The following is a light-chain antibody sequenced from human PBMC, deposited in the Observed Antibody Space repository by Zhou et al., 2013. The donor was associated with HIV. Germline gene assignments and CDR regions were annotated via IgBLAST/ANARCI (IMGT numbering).Light chain of an antibody. J-gene: IGKJ4*01. CDR1: QTITNY. Sequence: DIQMTQSPSSLSASVGDTVTITCRASQTITNYLAWFQQKPGKAPKSLIFAASSLRSGVPSRFSGSGSGSEFTLTISNLQPEDFAIYFCQHYFTYPVSFGGGPRWRSN. CDR3: QHYFTYPVS. CDR2: AAS. V-gene: IGKV1-16*01.